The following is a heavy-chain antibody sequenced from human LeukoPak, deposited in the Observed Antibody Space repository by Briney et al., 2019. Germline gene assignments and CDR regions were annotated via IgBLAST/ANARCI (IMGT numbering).Heavy chain of an antibody. CDR2: ISYDGSNK. CDR1: GVTFSSYE. J-gene: IGHJ4*02. Sequence: SGGSLRLSCAATGVTFSSYEMNWVRQAPGKGLEWVAVISYDGSNKYYADSVKGRFTISRDNSKNTLYLQMNSLRAEDTAVYYCARASYSYGYQIPLYWGQGTLVTVSS. D-gene: IGHD5-18*01. V-gene: IGHV3-30*04. CDR3: ARASYSYGYQIPLY.